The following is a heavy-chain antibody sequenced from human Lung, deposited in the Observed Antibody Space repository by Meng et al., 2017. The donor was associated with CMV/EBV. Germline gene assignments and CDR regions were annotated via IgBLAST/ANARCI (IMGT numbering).Heavy chain of an antibody. CDR3: ARGRDFGVVTPEY. Sequence: GSLRLSCTVSGGSISSYFWSWIRQPPGKGLEWIGYIYYTGSTNYNPSLKSRVTISVDTSKKQFSLKLSSVTAADTAVYYCARGRDFGVVTPEYWGQGTLVTGSS. CDR2: IYYTGST. D-gene: IGHD3-3*01. J-gene: IGHJ4*02. CDR1: GGSISSYF. V-gene: IGHV4-59*01.